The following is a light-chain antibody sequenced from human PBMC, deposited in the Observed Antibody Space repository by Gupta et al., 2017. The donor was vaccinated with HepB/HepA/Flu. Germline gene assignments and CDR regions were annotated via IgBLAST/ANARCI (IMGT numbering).Light chain of an antibody. CDR2: SNN. J-gene: IGLJ1*01. CDR1: SSNIGSNT. Sequence: QSVLTQPPSASGTPGQRVTISCSGSSSNIGSNTVNWYQQLPGTAPKLLIYSNNRRPSGVPDRFSGSKSGTSASLAISGLRSEDEADYYCAAWDDSLNGYVFGTGSTVTVL. CDR3: AAWDDSLNGYV. V-gene: IGLV1-44*01.